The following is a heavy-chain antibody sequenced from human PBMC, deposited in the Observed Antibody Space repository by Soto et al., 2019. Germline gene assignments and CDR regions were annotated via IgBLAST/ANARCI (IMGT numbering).Heavy chain of an antibody. CDR3: AKDHYGSAIYGMDV. CDR2: IAWNSDII. J-gene: IGHJ6*02. CDR1: GFRFEDYA. D-gene: IGHD3-10*01. V-gene: IGHV3-9*01. Sequence: EVQLVESGGGLVQPGRSLRLSCAASGFRFEDYAMHWVRQAPGKGLEWVSGIAWNSDIIGYADSVKGRFTISRDDGKNSLDLQMNSLRPEDTALYYCAKDHYGSAIYGMDVWGQGTTVTVSS.